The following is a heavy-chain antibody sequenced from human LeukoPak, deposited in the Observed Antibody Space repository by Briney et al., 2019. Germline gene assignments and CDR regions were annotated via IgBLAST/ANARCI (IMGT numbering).Heavy chain of an antibody. CDR3: ARENYGGNQRGGY. CDR2: IKSKTDGGTT. J-gene: IGHJ4*02. Sequence: GGSLRLSCAASGFTFSNAWMSWVRQAPGKGLEWVGRIKSKTDGGTTDYAAPVKGRFTISRDDSKNTLYLQMNSLRAEDTAVYYCARENYGGNQRGGYWGQGTLVTVSS. V-gene: IGHV3-15*01. D-gene: IGHD4-23*01. CDR1: GFTFSNAW.